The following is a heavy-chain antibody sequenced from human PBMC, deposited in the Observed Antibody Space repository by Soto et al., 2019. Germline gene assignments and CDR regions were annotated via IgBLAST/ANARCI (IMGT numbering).Heavy chain of an antibody. CDR2: IYTGGST. CDR3: VRHDGFDP. Sequence: EVQLVESGGGLVQPGGSLRLSCAVSGFIVGNDYMSWVRQAPGKGLEWVSVIYTGGSTYYADSEKGSFTITRDNTKNTLYLQMNSRRAEDTAVYYCVRHDGFDPWGQGTLVTVSS. J-gene: IGHJ5*02. CDR1: GFIVGNDY. V-gene: IGHV3-66*04.